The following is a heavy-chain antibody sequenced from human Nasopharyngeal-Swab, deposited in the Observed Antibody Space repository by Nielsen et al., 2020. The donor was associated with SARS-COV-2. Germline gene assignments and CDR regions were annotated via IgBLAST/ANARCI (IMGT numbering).Heavy chain of an antibody. V-gene: IGHV3-15*01. Sequence: GESLKISCAAYGFTFSNAWMSWVRKAPGKGLEWVGRIKSKTDGGTTDYAAPVKGRFTISRDDSKNTLYLQMNSLKTEDTAVYYCTTSGSYVRYWGQGTLVTVSS. J-gene: IGHJ4*02. CDR2: IKSKTDGGTT. D-gene: IGHD1-26*01. CDR1: GFTFSNAW. CDR3: TTSGSYVRY.